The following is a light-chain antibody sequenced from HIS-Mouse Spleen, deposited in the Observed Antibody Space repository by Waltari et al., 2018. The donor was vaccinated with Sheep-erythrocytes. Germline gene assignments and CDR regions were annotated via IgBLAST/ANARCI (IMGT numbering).Light chain of an antibody. J-gene: IGLJ3*02. Sequence: QSALTQPASVSGSPRQSITISCTGTSRDVGSYNLVSWYQQHPGKAPKLMIYEGSKRPSGVPDRFSGSKSGNTASLTVSGLQAEDEADYYCSSYAGSNNWVFGGGTKLTVL. CDR3: SSYAGSNNWV. CDR1: SRDVGSYNL. V-gene: IGLV2-14*02. CDR2: EGS.